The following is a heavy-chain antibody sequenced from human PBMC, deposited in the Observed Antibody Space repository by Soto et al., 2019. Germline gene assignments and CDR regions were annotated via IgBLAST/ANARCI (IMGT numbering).Heavy chain of an antibody. CDR2: IYSAGPT. CDR1: GFTVSNYY. V-gene: IGHV3-53*01. J-gene: IGHJ4*02. Sequence: GALLLSCSASGFTVSNYYITGVRQAPGRGLQWVSVIYSAGPTYYADSVKGRFTISRDESKNSLFLQMDNLRAEDTATYYCARGKSTDAYNPLGYWGPGTLVTVYS. CDR3: ARGKSTDAYNPLGY. D-gene: IGHD1-1*01.